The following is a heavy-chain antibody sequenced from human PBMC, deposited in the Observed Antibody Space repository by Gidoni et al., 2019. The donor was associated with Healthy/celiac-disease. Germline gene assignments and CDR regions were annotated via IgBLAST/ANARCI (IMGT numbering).Heavy chain of an antibody. CDR1: GGTFSSYT. J-gene: IGHJ4*02. CDR2: ILPILGIA. V-gene: IGHV1-69*04. Sequence: QVQLVQSGAAVKKPGSSVKVSCKASGGTFSSYTIRWVRESPGQGLEWMGRILPILGIANYAQKFQGRFTITADKSTSTAYMELSSLRSEDTAVYYCARDHHEYYFDYWGQGTLVTVSS. CDR3: ARDHHEYYFDY.